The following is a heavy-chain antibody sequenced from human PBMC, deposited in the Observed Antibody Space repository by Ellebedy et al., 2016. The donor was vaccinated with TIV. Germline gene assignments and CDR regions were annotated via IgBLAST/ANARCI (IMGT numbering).Heavy chain of an antibody. CDR3: ARSRGNCSGGSCYVNWFNP. Sequence: GSLRLSXTVSGGSISSYYWSWIRQPPGKGLEWIGYIYYSGSTNYNPSLKSRVTISVDTSKNQLSLKLTSVTAADTAVYYCARSRGNCSGGSCYVNWFNPWGQGTLVTVSS. J-gene: IGHJ5*02. V-gene: IGHV4-59*08. CDR1: GGSISSYY. D-gene: IGHD2-15*01. CDR2: IYYSGST.